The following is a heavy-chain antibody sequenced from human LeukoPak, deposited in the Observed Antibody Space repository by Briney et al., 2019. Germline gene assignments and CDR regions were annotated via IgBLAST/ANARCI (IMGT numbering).Heavy chain of an antibody. CDR3: AKDSSGYYKRYYYYYMDV. CDR1: GGSFSPYR. D-gene: IGHD3-22*01. J-gene: IGHJ6*03. CDR2: INHSGST. Sequence: SETLSLTCTVYGGSFSPYRWSWIRQPPGKGLEWIGEINHSGSTNYNPSLKSRVTISVDTSKNQFSLKLSSVTAEDTAVYYCAKDSSGYYKRYYYYYMDVWGKGTTVTISS. V-gene: IGHV4-34*01.